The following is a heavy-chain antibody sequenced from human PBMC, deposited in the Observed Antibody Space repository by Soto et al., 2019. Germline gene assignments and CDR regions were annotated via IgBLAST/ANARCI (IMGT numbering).Heavy chain of an antibody. V-gene: IGHV4-39*01. J-gene: IGHJ5*02. CDR2: IFYSGGT. Sequence: QLLLQESGPGLVKPSETLSLTCTVSGGSILDSTYYWAWIRQSPGKGLEWIGTIFYSGGTFYTPSLKNRVTMSVDSSNNQFTLKLSSVTAADTAVYYCASQASGYYYGWFDPWGQGTLVTVSS. CDR1: GGSILDSTYY. CDR3: ASQASGYYYGWFDP. D-gene: IGHD3-22*01.